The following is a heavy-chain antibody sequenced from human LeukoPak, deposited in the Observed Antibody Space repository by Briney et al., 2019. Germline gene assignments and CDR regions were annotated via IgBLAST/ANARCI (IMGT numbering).Heavy chain of an antibody. Sequence: SETLSLTCTVSGGSITSHYWSWIRQPPGKGLEWIGYIDHTGSTNYNPSLNSRVTISRDTSKNHFSLELSSVTAADTAVYFCARGRVSSSSWSSTYYYYFYMDVWGRGTTVTVSS. CDR2: IDHTGST. CDR3: ARGRVSSSSWSSTYYYYFYMDV. CDR1: GGSITSHY. D-gene: IGHD6-13*01. V-gene: IGHV4-59*11. J-gene: IGHJ6*03.